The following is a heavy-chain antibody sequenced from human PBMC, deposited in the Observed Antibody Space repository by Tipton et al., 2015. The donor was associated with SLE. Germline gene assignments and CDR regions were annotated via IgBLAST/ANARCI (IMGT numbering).Heavy chain of an antibody. V-gene: IGHV3-23*03. Sequence: SLRLSCAASGFTFSSYAMSWVRQAPGKGLEWVSVINSGGSTYYVDSVKGRFTISRDNSKNTLYLQMNSRRAEDTAVYYCARRTWADYWGQGTLVTVSS. CDR3: ARRTWADY. D-gene: IGHD1-1*01. J-gene: IGHJ4*02. CDR2: INSGGST. CDR1: GFTFSSYA.